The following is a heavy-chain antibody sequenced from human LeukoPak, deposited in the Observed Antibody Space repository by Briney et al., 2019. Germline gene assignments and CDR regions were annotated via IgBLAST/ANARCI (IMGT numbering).Heavy chain of an antibody. CDR1: GGSISSSNW. V-gene: IGHV4-4*02. CDR2: IYHSGST. Sequence: PSGTLSLTCAVSGGSISSSNWWSWVRQPPGKGLEWIGEIYHSGSTNYNPSLKSRVTISVEKSKNQFSLKLSSVTAADTAVYYCARDYDSSGYYYDYWGQGTLVTVSS. CDR3: ARDYDSSGYYYDY. J-gene: IGHJ4*02. D-gene: IGHD3-22*01.